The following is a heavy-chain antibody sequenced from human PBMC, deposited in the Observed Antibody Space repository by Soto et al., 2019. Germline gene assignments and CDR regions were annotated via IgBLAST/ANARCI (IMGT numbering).Heavy chain of an antibody. Sequence: GGSLRLSCTASGFAVRHNYMTWVRQAPGKGLEWVSAISGSGGSTYYADSVKGRFTISRDNYHNTLYLQMNSLRADDTAVYYGANSRKMDDFWSGPTGVDAFDIWGQGTKVTVS. J-gene: IGHJ3*02. V-gene: IGHV3-23*01. D-gene: IGHD3-3*01. CDR3: ANSRKMDDFWSGPTGVDAFDI. CDR1: GFAVRHNY. CDR2: ISGSGGST.